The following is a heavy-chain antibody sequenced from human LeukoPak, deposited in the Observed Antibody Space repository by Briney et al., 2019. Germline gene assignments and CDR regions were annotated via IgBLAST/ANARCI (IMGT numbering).Heavy chain of an antibody. CDR1: GFTFDRFT. D-gene: IGHD2-21*02. CDR2: INRRGHT. J-gene: IGHJ4*02. V-gene: IGHV3-43*01. Sequence: GGSLRPSCAASGFTFDRFTIHWVRQTPGKGLEWVSLINRRGHTFYADSAKGRFTISRDNSRNSVFLQMNSLRPEDTALYHCAKEVDCPSDCLFFHSWGQGTLVTVSS. CDR3: AKEVDCPSDCLFFHS.